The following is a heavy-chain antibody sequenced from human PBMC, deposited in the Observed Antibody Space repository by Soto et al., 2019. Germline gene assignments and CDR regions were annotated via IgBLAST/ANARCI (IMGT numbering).Heavy chain of an antibody. CDR3: AASGSDVLGYEYKDTEGLDL. CDR1: GGTFSNFA. Sequence: QVQLVQSGPEVKKPGSSVKVSCEASGGTFSNFAVNWVRQAPGQGLEWVGGIIPLFNVAKYAQKFEGRVNIVADDSTSTAYMDLSSLRSDDTAVHYCAASGSDVLGYEYKDTEGLDLWGQGTMVTVSS. D-gene: IGHD3-16*01. J-gene: IGHJ3*01. CDR2: IIPLFNVA. V-gene: IGHV1-69*01.